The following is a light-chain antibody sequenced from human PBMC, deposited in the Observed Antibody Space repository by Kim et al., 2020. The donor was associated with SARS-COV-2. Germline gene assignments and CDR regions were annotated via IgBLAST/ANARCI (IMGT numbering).Light chain of an antibody. V-gene: IGLV2-14*01. J-gene: IGLJ1*01. CDR3: SSYTSSTSSYV. CDR1: SSDVGGYNF. Sequence: QSALTQPASVSGSPGQSFTISCTGTSSDVGGYNFVSWYQQHPDKAPKLMIYDVTTRPSGVSNRFSGSKSGNTASLSISGLQAEDEADYYCSSYTSSTSSYVFGTGTKVTVL. CDR2: DVT.